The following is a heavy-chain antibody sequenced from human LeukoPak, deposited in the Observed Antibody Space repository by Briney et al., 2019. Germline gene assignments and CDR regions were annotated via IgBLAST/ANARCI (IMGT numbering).Heavy chain of an antibody. J-gene: IGHJ4*02. CDR3: ARQPFPLRVDHFDF. V-gene: IGHV4-4*09. D-gene: IGHD2-15*01. CDR1: VGSLCGGY. Sequence: SETLSLTCTVSVGSLCGGYWCWIRPPPGRGVECIGYVYTSGSTNYTPSLKSRVTISVDTSKNQFSLKMTSVTAADTAVYYCARQPFPLRVDHFDFWGQGTLVTVSS. CDR2: VYTSGST.